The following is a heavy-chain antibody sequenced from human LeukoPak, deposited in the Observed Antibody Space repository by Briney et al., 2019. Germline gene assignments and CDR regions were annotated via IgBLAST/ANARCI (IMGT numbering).Heavy chain of an antibody. Sequence: GGSLRLSCAASGFTFSSYSMNWVRQAPGKGLEWVSSISSSSYIYYADSVKGRFTISRDNAKNSLYLQMNSLRAEDTAVYYCARVGWVVVVPAAPYYFDYWGQGTLVTVSS. CDR3: ARVGWVVVVPAAPYYFDY. J-gene: IGHJ4*02. V-gene: IGHV3-21*01. CDR2: ISSSSYI. D-gene: IGHD2-2*01. CDR1: GFTFSSYS.